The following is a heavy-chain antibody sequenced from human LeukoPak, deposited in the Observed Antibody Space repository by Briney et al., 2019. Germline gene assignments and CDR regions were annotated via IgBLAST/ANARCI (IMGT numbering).Heavy chain of an antibody. CDR1: GFTFSSYA. V-gene: IGHV3-23*01. Sequence: GGSLRLSCAASGFTFSSYAMSWVRQAPGKGLEWVTAISGSGGSTYYADSVKGRFTISRDNSKNTLYLQMNSLRAEDTAVYYCAKTPNYYDSSGYAIDYWGQGTLVTVSS. D-gene: IGHD3-22*01. CDR2: ISGSGGST. CDR3: AKTPNYYDSSGYAIDY. J-gene: IGHJ4*02.